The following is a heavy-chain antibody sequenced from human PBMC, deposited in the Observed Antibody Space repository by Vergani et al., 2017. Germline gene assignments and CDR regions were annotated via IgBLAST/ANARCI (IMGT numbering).Heavy chain of an antibody. Sequence: QVQLQQWGAGLLKPSETLSLTCAVYGGSFSGYYWSWIRQPPGKGLEWIGEINHSGSTNYNPSLKSRVTISVDTSKNQFSLKLSSVTAADTAVYYCARDLCSSTSCYIPEVEHWFDPWGQGTLVTVSS. CDR3: ARDLCSSTSCYIPEVEHWFDP. CDR1: GGSFSGYY. CDR2: INHSGST. V-gene: IGHV4-34*01. D-gene: IGHD2-2*01. J-gene: IGHJ5*02.